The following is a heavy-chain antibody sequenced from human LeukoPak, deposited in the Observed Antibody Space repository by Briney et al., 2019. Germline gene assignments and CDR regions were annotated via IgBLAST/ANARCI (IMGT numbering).Heavy chain of an antibody. Sequence: NASETLSLTCSVSGGSISSNTYYWAWLRQPPGKGLEWLGTFHKSGNTYYNPSLRSRVTISGDTSNNQLSLNVISVTAADTAVYYYARILMVRGVFDAFDIWGQGTMVTVSS. CDR1: GGSISSNTYY. V-gene: IGHV4-39*07. D-gene: IGHD3-10*01. J-gene: IGHJ3*02. CDR2: FHKSGNT. CDR3: ARILMVRGVFDAFDI.